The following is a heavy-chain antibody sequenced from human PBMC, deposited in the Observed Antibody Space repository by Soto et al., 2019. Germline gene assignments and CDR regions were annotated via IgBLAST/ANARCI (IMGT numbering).Heavy chain of an antibody. CDR3: ASGGSGSYSKIDY. CDR1: GYSFTSYW. CDR2: IDPSDSYT. Sequence: GESLKISCKGSGYSFTSYWISWVRQMPGKGLEWMGRIDPSDSYTNYSPSFQGHVTISADKSISTAYLQWSSLKASDTAMYYCASGGSGSYSKIDYWGQGTLVTVSS. J-gene: IGHJ4*02. D-gene: IGHD3-10*01. V-gene: IGHV5-10-1*01.